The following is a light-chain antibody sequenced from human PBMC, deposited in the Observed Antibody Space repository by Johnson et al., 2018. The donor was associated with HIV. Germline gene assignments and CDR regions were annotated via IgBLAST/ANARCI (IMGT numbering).Light chain of an antibody. Sequence: QSVLTQPPSVSAAPGQKVTISCSGSSSDMGNYAVSWYQQLPGTAPKLLIYENNKRPSGIPDRFSGSKSGTSATLGITGLQTGDEADYYCGTGDSSLNAGRVLGTVTKVTDL. CDR2: ENN. V-gene: IGLV1-51*02. CDR1: SSDMGNYA. J-gene: IGLJ1*01. CDR3: GTGDSSLNAGRV.